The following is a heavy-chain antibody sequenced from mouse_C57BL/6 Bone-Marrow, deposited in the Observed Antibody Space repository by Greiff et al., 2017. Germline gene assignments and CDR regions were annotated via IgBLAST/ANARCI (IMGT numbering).Heavy chain of an antibody. J-gene: IGHJ2*01. Sequence: VKLVESGPGLVKPSQSLSITCTVSGFSLTSYDVHWVRQSPGKGLEWLGVIWSGGRTADNAGFISRLNIRKDNSKSQVFFKMNSLQADDTAIYYCAGNGCFITTLVAWDFDYWGKVTTLTVSS. D-gene: IGHD1-1*01. CDR3: AGNGCFITTLVAWDFDY. CDR2: IWSGGRT. CDR1: GFSLTSYD. V-gene: IGHV2-2*01.